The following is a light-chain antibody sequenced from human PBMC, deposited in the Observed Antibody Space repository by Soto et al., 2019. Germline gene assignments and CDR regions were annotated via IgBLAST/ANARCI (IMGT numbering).Light chain of an antibody. J-gene: IGKJ2*01. Sequence: EIVMTQSPATLSVSPGERATLSCRASQSVSSNLAWYQQKPGQAPRLLIYGASTMATGIPARFSGSGSGTEFTLTISSLHSEDFAVYYCQQYNNWPPLYTFGQGTKLEIK. V-gene: IGKV3-15*01. CDR1: QSVSSN. CDR2: GAS. CDR3: QQYNNWPPLYT.